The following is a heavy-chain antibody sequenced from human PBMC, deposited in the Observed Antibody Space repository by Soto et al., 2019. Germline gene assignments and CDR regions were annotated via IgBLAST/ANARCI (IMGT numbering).Heavy chain of an antibody. CDR1: CGSFRGYH. Sequence: SETPSLTCAVYCGSFRGYHWSWIRQPPGKGLEWIGEINHSGSTNYNPSLKSRATMSVDTSKNQFSLKLSSVTAADTAVYYCARTSKFDCRGQGTLVTVS. J-gene: IGHJ4*02. D-gene: IGHD6-6*01. CDR2: INHSGST. V-gene: IGHV4-34*01. CDR3: ARTSKFDC.